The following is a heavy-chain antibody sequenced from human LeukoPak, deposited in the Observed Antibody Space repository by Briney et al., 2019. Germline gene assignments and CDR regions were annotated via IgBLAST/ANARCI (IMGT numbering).Heavy chain of an antibody. Sequence: GGSLRLSCAASGFTFSSYAMHWVRQAPGKGLEWVAVISYDGSNKYYADSVKGRFTISRDNSKNTLYLQMNSLRAEDTAVYYCWSDPPGVHDYWGQGTLVTVSS. V-gene: IGHV3-30-3*01. J-gene: IGHJ4*02. CDR3: WSDPPGVHDY. D-gene: IGHD6-6*01. CDR1: GFTFSSYA. CDR2: ISYDGSNK.